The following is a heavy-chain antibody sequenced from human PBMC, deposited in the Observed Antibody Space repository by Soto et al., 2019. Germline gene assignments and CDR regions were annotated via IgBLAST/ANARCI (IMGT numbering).Heavy chain of an antibody. J-gene: IGHJ4*02. D-gene: IGHD5-12*01. CDR2: IYYSGST. CDR3: ARSVMATTPFDY. CDR1: GGSVSSGSYY. Sequence: PSETLSLTCTVSGGSVSSGSYYWSWIRQPPGKGLEWIGYIYYSGSTNYNPSLKSRVTISVDTSKNQFSLKLSSVTAADTAVYYCARSVMATTPFDYWGQGTLVTVS. V-gene: IGHV4-61*01.